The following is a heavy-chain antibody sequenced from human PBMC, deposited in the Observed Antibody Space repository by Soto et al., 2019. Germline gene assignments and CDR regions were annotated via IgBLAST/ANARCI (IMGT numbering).Heavy chain of an antibody. CDR3: AKFFVETGSNSGWPWSFHY. V-gene: IGHV3-23*01. Sequence: EVQLLESGGGLVQPGRSLRLSCAASGFTFSNYAMSWVRQAPGQGLDWVSAISRSGGTTYYADSVKGRFTTSRDNSKNTLFLQMNSLRAEDAAVYYCAKFFVETGSNSGWPWSFHYWGQGTLVTVSS. CDR2: ISRSGGTT. J-gene: IGHJ4*02. CDR1: GFTFSNYA. D-gene: IGHD6-25*01.